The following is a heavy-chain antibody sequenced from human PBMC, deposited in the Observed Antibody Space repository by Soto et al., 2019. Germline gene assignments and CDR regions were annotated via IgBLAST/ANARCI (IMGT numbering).Heavy chain of an antibody. J-gene: IGHJ4*02. Sequence: HPGGSLRLSCAASGFVFSIYGMQWARQSPGKGLEWVAFIWFDGSDKYYADSVKGRFTISRDNSNKTLFLQMKSLRAEDKGVYYCARAMGVNTPHDYWGKGTVFTVSS. CDR3: ARAMGVNTPHDY. D-gene: IGHD1-26*01. CDR2: IWFDGSDK. CDR1: GFVFSIYG. V-gene: IGHV3-33*01.